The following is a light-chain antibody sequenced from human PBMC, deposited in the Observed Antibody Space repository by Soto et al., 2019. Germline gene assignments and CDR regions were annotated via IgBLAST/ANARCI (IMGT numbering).Light chain of an antibody. CDR2: LGS. CDR1: QSLLHSNGYNY. J-gene: IGKJ1*01. Sequence: DIVMTQSPLSLPVTPGEPASISCRSSQSLLHSNGYNYLDWYLQKPGQSPQLLIYLGSNRGSGVPDRFSGSGSGTDFTLKISRVEAEDVGVYYCMQALQTPWTFDQGTKVEIK. CDR3: MQALQTPWT. V-gene: IGKV2-28*01.